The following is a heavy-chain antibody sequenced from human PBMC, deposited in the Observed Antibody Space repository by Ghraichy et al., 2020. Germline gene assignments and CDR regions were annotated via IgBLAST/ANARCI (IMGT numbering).Heavy chain of an antibody. CDR1: GFTFSSYA. CDR3: AKAPPCSGGSCYYYYFDY. V-gene: IGHV3-23*01. Sequence: GGSLRLSCAASGFTFSSYAMSWVRQAPGKGLEWVSAISGSGGSTYYADSVKGRFTISRDNSKNTLYLQMNSLRAEDTAVYYCAKAPPCSGGSCYYYYFDYWGQGTLVTVSS. D-gene: IGHD2-15*01. CDR2: ISGSGGST. J-gene: IGHJ4*02.